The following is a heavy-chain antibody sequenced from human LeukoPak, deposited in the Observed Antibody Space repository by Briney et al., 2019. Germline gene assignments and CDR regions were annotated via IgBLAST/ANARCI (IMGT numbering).Heavy chain of an antibody. CDR2: INHSGST. V-gene: IGHV4-34*01. D-gene: IGHD4-17*01. CDR3: AITTVTNEGAFDI. Sequence: SETLSHTCTVSGGSISSYYWSWIRQPPGKGLEWVGEINHSGSTNYNPSLKSRVTISVDTSKNQFSLKLSSVTAADTAVYYCAITTVTNEGAFDIWGQGTMVTVSS. J-gene: IGHJ3*02. CDR1: GGSISSYY.